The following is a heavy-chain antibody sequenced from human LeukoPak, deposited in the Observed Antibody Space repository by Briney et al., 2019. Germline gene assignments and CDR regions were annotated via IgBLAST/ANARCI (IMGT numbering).Heavy chain of an antibody. CDR3: ATSEQWFDP. CDR2: IYYSGST. Sequence: PSETLSLTCTVSGGSIISSSYYWGWIRQPPGKGLEWIGSIYYSGSTYYNPSLKSRVTISVDTSKNQFSLKLSSVTAADTAVYYCATSEQWFDPWGLGTPVTVSS. V-gene: IGHV4-39*01. CDR1: GGSIISSSYY. D-gene: IGHD1/OR15-1a*01. J-gene: IGHJ5*02.